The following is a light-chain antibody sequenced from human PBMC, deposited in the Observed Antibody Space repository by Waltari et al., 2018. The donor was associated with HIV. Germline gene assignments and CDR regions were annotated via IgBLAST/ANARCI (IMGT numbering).Light chain of an antibody. CDR2: EVN. V-gene: IGLV2-8*01. J-gene: IGLJ3*02. CDR3: SSYVGSNRV. Sequence: QSALTQPPSASGSTAQSVPISCTGISSDVGDYHYFSWYQQHPGKAPQLMIYEVNKRPSGVPDRFSGSKSGNTASLTVSGLQAEDEADYYCSSYVGSNRVFGGGTKLTVL. CDR1: SSDVGDYHY.